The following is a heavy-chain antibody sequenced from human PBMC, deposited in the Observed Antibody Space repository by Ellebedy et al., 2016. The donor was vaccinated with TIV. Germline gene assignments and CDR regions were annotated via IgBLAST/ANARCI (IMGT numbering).Heavy chain of an antibody. J-gene: IGHJ4*02. CDR3: ARGSTIFGVVFHDY. Sequence: GESLKISCEASGFAFSSYNMDWVRQAPGKGLEWVSYISSSSSAIYYADSVEGRFTISRDNAKNSLYLQMNSLRDEGTAVYYCARGSTIFGVVFHDYWGQGTLVTVSS. D-gene: IGHD3-3*01. CDR2: ISSSSSAI. CDR1: GFAFSSYN. V-gene: IGHV3-48*02.